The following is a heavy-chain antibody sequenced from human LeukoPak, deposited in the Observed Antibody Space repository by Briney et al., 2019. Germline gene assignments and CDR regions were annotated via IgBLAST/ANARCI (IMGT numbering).Heavy chain of an antibody. D-gene: IGHD3-3*01. V-gene: IGHV3-48*03. J-gene: IGHJ4*02. CDR3: ARQVSRGVVIIDY. CDR1: GFTFSGYE. CDR2: ISSSGSTI. Sequence: GRSLRLSCAASGFTFSGYEMNWVRQAPGKGLEWVSYISSSGSTIYYADSVKGRFTISRDNAKNSLYLQMNSLRAEDTAVYYCARQVSRGVVIIDYWGQGTLVTVSS.